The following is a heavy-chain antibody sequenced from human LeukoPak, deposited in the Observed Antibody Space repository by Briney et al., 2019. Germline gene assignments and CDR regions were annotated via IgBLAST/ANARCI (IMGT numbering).Heavy chain of an antibody. D-gene: IGHD2-15*01. CDR3: ARDLYCSGGSCYSGIDY. V-gene: IGHV1-69*05. CDR1: GGTFSSYA. CDR2: IIPVFGTA. Sequence: SVKVSCKASGGTFSSYAISRVRQAPGQGLEWMGGIIPVFGTANYAQKFQGRVTITTDESTSTAYMELSSLRSEDTAVYYCARDLYCSGGSCYSGIDYWGQGTLVTVSS. J-gene: IGHJ4*02.